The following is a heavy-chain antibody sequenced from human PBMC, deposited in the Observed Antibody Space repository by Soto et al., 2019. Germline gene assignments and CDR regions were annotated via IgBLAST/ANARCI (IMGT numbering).Heavy chain of an antibody. CDR2: ISGSGRTI. J-gene: IGHJ6*02. D-gene: IGHD5-18*01. CDR1: GLTFNDHY. CDR3: ARARGYSYGDYYYGMDV. Sequence: PGGCLGLSCSASGLTFNDHYMSWVRQAPGKGLEWVAYISGSGRTIYYADSVKGRFTTSRDNAKNSLYLQMNSLRAEDTAVYYCARARGYSYGDYYYGMDVWGQGTTVTVSS. V-gene: IGHV3-11*01.